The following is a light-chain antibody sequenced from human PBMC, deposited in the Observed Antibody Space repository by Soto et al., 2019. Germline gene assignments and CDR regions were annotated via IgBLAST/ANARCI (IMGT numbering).Light chain of an antibody. Sequence: IQLTQSPSSLSASVGDRVTITCRASQGITSYLAWYQQRPGKAPRLLIYSASTLQSGVSSRFSGSGYGTDFSLTISNLQPEDFATYYCQQLYSHPLTFGGGTKV. CDR1: QGITSY. CDR2: SAS. J-gene: IGKJ4*01. V-gene: IGKV1-9*01. CDR3: QQLYSHPLT.